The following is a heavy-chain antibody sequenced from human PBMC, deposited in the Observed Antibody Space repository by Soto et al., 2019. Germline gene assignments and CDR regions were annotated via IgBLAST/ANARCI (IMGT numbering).Heavy chain of an antibody. CDR1: GFNFSRYI. D-gene: IGHD6-13*01. CDR2: ISYDGDNK. V-gene: IGHV3-30-3*01. J-gene: IGHJ6*02. CDR3: ARALEGSSWFGTGYGLDV. Sequence: QVQLVESGGGVVQPGRSLRLSCAASGFNFSRYIMLWVRQAPGKGLEWVAVISYDGDNKYYAESVKGRFTVSRDNSKNTIFLQVNSLRTGDTAVFYCARALEGSSWFGTGYGLDVWGQGTTVSVSS.